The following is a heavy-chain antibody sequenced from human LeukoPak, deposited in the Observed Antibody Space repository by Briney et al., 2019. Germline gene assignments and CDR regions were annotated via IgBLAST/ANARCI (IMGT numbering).Heavy chain of an antibody. CDR1: GYSFTSYW. V-gene: IGHV5-51*01. CDR3: ARRSSSVGDY. Sequence: LGESLKISRKGSGYSFTSYWIGLVRQMPGKGLEWMRIIYPGDSDTRYSPSFQGQVTISADKSISTAYLQWSSLKASDTAMYYCARRSSSVGDYWGQGTLVTVSS. J-gene: IGHJ4*02. CDR2: IYPGDSDT. D-gene: IGHD6-13*01.